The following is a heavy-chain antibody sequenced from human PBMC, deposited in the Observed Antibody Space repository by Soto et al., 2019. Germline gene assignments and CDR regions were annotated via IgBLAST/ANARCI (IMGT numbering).Heavy chain of an antibody. D-gene: IGHD3-10*01. CDR1: GFTFSSYA. CDR3: ARVRFGELV. Sequence: EVQLLESGGGLVQPGGSLRLSCAASGFTFSSYAMRWVRQAPGKGLEWVSIIGVGGGDRYYPESVKGRFTISRDNSRDTLYLEMNCLRDEDTAVYYCARVRFGELVWGQGTLVTVSS. V-gene: IGHV3-23*01. CDR2: IGVGGGDR. J-gene: IGHJ4*02.